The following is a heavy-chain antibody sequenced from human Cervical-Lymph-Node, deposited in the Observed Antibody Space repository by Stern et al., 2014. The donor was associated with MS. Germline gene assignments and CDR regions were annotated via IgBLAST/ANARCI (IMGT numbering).Heavy chain of an antibody. CDR1: GYTFCNHA. CDR3: ARYAPTVITVFAY. D-gene: IGHD4-17*01. Sequence: VQLVESGAELRKPGASVKVSCKTSGYTFCNHAMNWVRQAPGQGLAWLGWINTNARNPTYAQGFTGRLVFSLDTSVSTACLQITNLKADDTAVYYCARYAPTVITVFAYWGQGTLVIVSS. J-gene: IGHJ4*02. CDR2: INTNARNP. V-gene: IGHV7-4-1*02.